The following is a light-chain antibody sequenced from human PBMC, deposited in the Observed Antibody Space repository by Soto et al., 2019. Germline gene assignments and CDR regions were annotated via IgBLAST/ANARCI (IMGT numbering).Light chain of an antibody. Sequence: EIVLTQSAGTLSVSQGERATLSCRASQSVSSSYLAWYQQKPGQAPRLLIYGASIRATGIPARFSGSGSGTEFTLTISSLQSEDFAVYYCQQYNNWPPWTFGQGTKV. V-gene: IGKV3-15*01. CDR2: GAS. CDR1: QSVSSSY. J-gene: IGKJ1*01. CDR3: QQYNNWPPWT.